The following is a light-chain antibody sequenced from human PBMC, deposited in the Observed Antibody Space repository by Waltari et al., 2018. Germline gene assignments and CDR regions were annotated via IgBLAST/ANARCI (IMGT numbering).Light chain of an antibody. CDR3: ASFISGSTSSVL. CDR1: SSAIGAFNY. CDR2: DVT. J-gene: IGLJ3*02. V-gene: IGLV2-14*01. Sequence: QSALTQPASVSGSPGQSITISCTGTSSAIGAFNYVSGYQQHPGKAPKFLIYDVTNRPSGVSYRFSGSKSGNTASLTISGLQAEDEAYYHCASFISGSTSSVLFGGGTKLTVL.